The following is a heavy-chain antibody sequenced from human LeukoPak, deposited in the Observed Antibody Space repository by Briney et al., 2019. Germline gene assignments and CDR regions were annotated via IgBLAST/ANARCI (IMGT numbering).Heavy chain of an antibody. CDR2: IDYSGST. CDR1: GGSVSSYY. J-gene: IGHJ3*02. V-gene: IGHV4-59*02. D-gene: IGHD1-26*01. CDR3: ARGRGYAFDI. Sequence: KASVTLSLTCTVSGGSVSSYYWSWIRQPPGKGLEWIGYIDYSGSTNYNPSLKSRVTISVDTSKNQFSLKLSSVTAADTAVYYRARGRGYAFDIWGQGTMVTVSS.